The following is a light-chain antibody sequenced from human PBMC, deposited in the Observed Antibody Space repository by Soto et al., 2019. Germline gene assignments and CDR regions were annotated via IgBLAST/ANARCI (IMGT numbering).Light chain of an antibody. Sequence: QSALTQPASVSGSPGQSITISCTGTSSDVGGYNYVSWYQHHPGKAPKLLIYDVRNRPSGVSNRFSGSTAGNTASLIISGLQAEDEADYFCSSYTSSSTLSTYVFGTGTKVTVL. CDR2: DVR. CDR3: SSYTSSSTLSTYV. V-gene: IGLV2-14*03. CDR1: SSDVGGYNY. J-gene: IGLJ1*01.